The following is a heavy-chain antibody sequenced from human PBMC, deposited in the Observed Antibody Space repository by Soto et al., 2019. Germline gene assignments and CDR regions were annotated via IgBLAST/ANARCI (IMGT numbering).Heavy chain of an antibody. D-gene: IGHD3-22*01. J-gene: IGHJ4*02. Sequence: PSETLSLTCAVYGGSFSGYYWSWIRQPPGKGLEWIGEINHSGSTNYNPSLKSRVTISVDTSKNQFSLKLSSVTAADTAVYYCARESAPPGSGGYYDYFDYWGQGTLDTVSS. CDR2: INHSGST. V-gene: IGHV4-34*01. CDR3: ARESAPPGSGGYYDYFDY. CDR1: GGSFSGYY.